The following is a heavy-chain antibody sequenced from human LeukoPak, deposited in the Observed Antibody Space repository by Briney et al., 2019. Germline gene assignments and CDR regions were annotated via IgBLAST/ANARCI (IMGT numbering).Heavy chain of an antibody. Sequence: SVKVSCKDSGSTFITFAISWVRQAPGQGLEWMGGIITIFGTTNYAQKFQGRVTITADESTSTAYMELSSLRSDDTAVYYCAVAGTFEYFDYWGQGTLVTVSS. J-gene: IGHJ4*02. D-gene: IGHD2-15*01. CDR3: AVAGTFEYFDY. CDR2: IITIFGTT. V-gene: IGHV1-69*01. CDR1: GSTFITFA.